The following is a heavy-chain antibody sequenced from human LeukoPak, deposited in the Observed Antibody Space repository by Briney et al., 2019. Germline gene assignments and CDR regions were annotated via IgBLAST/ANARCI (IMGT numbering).Heavy chain of an antibody. J-gene: IGHJ4*02. Sequence: PGESLKISCAGSGYTFTNYWIAWVRQLPGKDLEWVGIIWLGSSFTRYNPSLQGLVTISADKSISTAYLQWTTLRASDTAKYYCARGINGHYDYWGQGTLVTVSS. V-gene: IGHV5-51*01. CDR1: GYTFTNYW. D-gene: IGHD2-8*01. CDR3: ARGINGHYDY. CDR2: IWLGSSFT.